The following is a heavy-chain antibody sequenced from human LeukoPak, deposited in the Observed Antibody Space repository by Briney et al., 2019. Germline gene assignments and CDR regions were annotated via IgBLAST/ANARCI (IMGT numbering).Heavy chain of an antibody. V-gene: IGHV3-53*01. CDR1: GFTVSSNY. D-gene: IGHD3-10*01. CDR3: ARVAVRGVIDY. CDR2: IYSGGST. Sequence: GGSLRLSCAASGFTVSSNYMSWVRQAPGKGLEWVSVIYSGGSTYYADSVKGRFTISRDNSKNTLYLQMNSLRAEDTAVYYCARVAVRGVIDYWGQGTLVTVSS. J-gene: IGHJ4*02.